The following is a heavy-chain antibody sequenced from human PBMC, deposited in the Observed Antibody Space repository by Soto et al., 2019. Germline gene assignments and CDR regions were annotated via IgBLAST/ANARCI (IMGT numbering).Heavy chain of an antibody. CDR2: ISWNSGSI. Sequence: PGGSLRLSCAASGFTFDDYAMHWVRQAPGKGLEWVSGISWNSGSIGYADSVKGRFTISRDNSKNTLYLQMNSLRAEDTAVYYCARDSPRPYSSSFYGMDVWGQGTKVTVSS. CDR1: GFTFDDYA. V-gene: IGHV3-9*01. D-gene: IGHD6-13*01. CDR3: ARDSPRPYSSSFYGMDV. J-gene: IGHJ6*02.